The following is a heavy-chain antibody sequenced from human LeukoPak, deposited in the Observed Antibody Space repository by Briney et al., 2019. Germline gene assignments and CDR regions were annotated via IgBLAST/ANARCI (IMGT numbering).Heavy chain of an antibody. V-gene: IGHV3-30*02. Sequence: PGGSLRLSCAASGFTFSSYGMDWVRQAPGKGLEWVALIPFDGSNKKYSDSVKGRFTISRDDSKNTLYLQMNSLRAEDTAVYYCAREARVGGALQYWGQGTPVTVSS. CDR1: GFTFSSYG. CDR2: IPFDGSNK. CDR3: AREARVGGALQY. J-gene: IGHJ4*02. D-gene: IGHD1-26*01.